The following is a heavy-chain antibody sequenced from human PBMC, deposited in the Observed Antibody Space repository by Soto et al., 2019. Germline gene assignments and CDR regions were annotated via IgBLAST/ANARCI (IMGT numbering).Heavy chain of an antibody. CDR3: ARDYDSSGYAYFDY. J-gene: IGHJ4*02. V-gene: IGHV3-23*01. D-gene: IGHD3-22*01. Sequence: GGSLRLSCAASGFTFSSYAMSWVRQAPGKGLEWVSAISGSGGSTYYADSVKGRFTISRDNSKNTLYLQMNSLRAEDTAVYYCARDYDSSGYAYFDYWGQGTLVTVSS. CDR2: ISGSGGST. CDR1: GFTFSSYA.